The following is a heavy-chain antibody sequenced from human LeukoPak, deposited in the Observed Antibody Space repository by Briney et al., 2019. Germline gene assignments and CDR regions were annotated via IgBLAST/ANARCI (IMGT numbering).Heavy chain of an antibody. J-gene: IGHJ4*02. CDR3: ARGPYSSGWYEY. D-gene: IGHD6-19*01. CDR2: IYHSGST. Sequence: PSETLSLTCTVSGYSISSNYYWGWIRQPPGKGLEWIGSIYHSGSTYYNPSLKSRVTISVDTSKNQFSLKLSSVTAADTAVYYCARGPYSSGWYEYWGQGTLVTVSS. CDR1: GYSISSNYY. V-gene: IGHV4-38-2*02.